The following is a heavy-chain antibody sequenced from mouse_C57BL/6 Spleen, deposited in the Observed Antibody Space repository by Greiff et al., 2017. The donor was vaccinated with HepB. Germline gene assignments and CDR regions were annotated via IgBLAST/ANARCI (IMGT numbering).Heavy chain of an antibody. CDR1: GFSLTSYG. J-gene: IGHJ4*01. V-gene: IGHV2-5*01. CDR3: AKNHDYDGYYYAMDY. Sequence: QVQLKESGPGLVQPSQSLSITCTVSGFSLTSYGVHWVRQSPGKGLEWLGVIWRGGSTDYNAAFMSRLSITKDNSKSQVFFKMNSLQADDTAIYYCAKNHDYDGYYYAMDYWGQGTSVTVSS. CDR2: IWRGGST. D-gene: IGHD2-4*01.